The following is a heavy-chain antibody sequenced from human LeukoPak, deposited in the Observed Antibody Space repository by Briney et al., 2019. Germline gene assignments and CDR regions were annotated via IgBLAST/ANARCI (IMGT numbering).Heavy chain of an antibody. Sequence: SETLSLTCTVSGGSISTYYWSWIRQPPGKGQEWIGYIYYSGSTNYNPSLKSRVTISVDTSKTQFSLKLSSVTAADTAVYYCARGGAYYDFWSGYYDYFQHWGQGTLVTVSS. V-gene: IGHV4-59*08. D-gene: IGHD3-3*01. CDR1: GGSISTYY. CDR3: ARGGAYYDFWSGYYDYFQH. CDR2: IYYSGST. J-gene: IGHJ1*01.